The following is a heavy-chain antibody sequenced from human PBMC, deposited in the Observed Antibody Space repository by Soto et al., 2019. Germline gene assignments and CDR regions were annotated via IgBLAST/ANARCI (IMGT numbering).Heavy chain of an antibody. CDR1: GFTFSSYA. Sequence: GGSLRLSCAASGFTFSSYAMSWVRQAPGKGLEWVSAISGSGGSTYYADSGKGRFTISRDNSKNTLYLQMNSLRAEDTAVYYCAKDTGYYYDSSGFDYWGQGTLVTVSS. J-gene: IGHJ4*02. D-gene: IGHD3-22*01. CDR2: ISGSGGST. V-gene: IGHV3-23*01. CDR3: AKDTGYYYDSSGFDY.